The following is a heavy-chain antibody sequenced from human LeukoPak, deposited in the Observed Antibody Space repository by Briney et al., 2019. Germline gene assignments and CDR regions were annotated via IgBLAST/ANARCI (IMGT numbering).Heavy chain of an antibody. CDR3: ARRRTTGTTGYFDY. CDR1: GGSISTYY. CDR2: IYTTEST. V-gene: IGHV4-4*09. Sequence: PSETLSLTCTVSGGSISTYYWSWIRQPPGKGLEWIGYIYTTESTNYNPSLESRVTISVDMSKNQFSLMLSSVTAADTAFYYCARRRTTGTTGYFDYWGQGILVTVSS. D-gene: IGHD1-1*01. J-gene: IGHJ4*02.